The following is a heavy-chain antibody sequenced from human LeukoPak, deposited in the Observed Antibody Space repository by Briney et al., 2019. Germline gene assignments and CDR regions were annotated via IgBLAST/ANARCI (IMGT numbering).Heavy chain of an antibody. J-gene: IGHJ4*02. CDR3: AKDANPSGALFDF. D-gene: IGHD1-14*01. CDR1: GFTFSSYA. V-gene: IGHV3-23*01. Sequence: GGSLRLSCAASGFTFSSYAMSWVRQAPGKGLEWVSAISGSGGSTYYADSVKGRFTISRDNSKNSLYLQVNSLRVEDTAFYYCAKDANPSGALFDFWGQGTLVTVSS. CDR2: ISGSGGST.